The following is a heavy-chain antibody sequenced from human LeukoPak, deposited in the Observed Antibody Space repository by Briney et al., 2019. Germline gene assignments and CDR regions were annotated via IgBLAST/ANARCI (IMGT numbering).Heavy chain of an antibody. J-gene: IGHJ4*02. CDR1: GFTVSSNY. D-gene: IGHD3-10*01. CDR2: IYSGGST. Sequence: GGSLRLSCADSGFTVSSNYMSWVRQAPGKGLEWVSVIYSGGSTYYADSVKGRFTISRDNSKNTLYLQMNSLRAEDTAVYYCARDPSYGSGSPYYFDYWGQGTLVTVSS. CDR3: ARDPSYGSGSPYYFDY. V-gene: IGHV3-66*01.